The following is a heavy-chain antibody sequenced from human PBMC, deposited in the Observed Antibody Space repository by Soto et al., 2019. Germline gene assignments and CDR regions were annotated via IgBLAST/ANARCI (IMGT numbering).Heavy chain of an antibody. CDR1: GDSVGSASYY. CDR3: ARDIRGYSRAFDY. Sequence: QVQLQESGPGLLKPSETLSLTCTVSGDSVGSASYYWTWIRQPPGEGLEWIGYISATGSSNYNPSPKSRLTISVDTSKNQFSLRLSSVTAADTAVYYCARDIRGYSRAFDYWGQGTLVTVSS. CDR2: ISATGSS. J-gene: IGHJ4*02. D-gene: IGHD5-18*01. V-gene: IGHV4-61*01.